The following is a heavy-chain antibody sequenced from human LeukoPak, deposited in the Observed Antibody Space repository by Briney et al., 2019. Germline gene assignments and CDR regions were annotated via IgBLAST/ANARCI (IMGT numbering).Heavy chain of an antibody. D-gene: IGHD3-10*02. V-gene: IGHV3-9*01. J-gene: IGHJ6*04. CDR3: AELGITMIGGV. CDR2: ISWNSGSI. Sequence: QAGRSLRLSCAASGFTFDDYAMHWVRHAPGKGLEWVSGISWNSGSIGYADSVKGRFTISRDNAKNSLYLQMNSLRAEDTAVYYCAELGITMIGGVWGKGTTVTISS. CDR1: GFTFDDYA.